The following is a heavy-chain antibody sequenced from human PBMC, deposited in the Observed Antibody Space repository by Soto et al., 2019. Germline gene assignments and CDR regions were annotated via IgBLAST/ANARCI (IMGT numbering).Heavy chain of an antibody. CDR1: GCTFSSYA. J-gene: IGHJ4*02. Sequence: SVKVSCKASGCTFSSYAISWVRQAPGQGLEWMGGIIPIFGTANYAQKFQGRVTITADESTSTAYMELSSLRSEDTAVYYCAGPVPNYYDSSGYYPFRYWGQGTLVTVSS. D-gene: IGHD3-22*01. CDR3: AGPVPNYYDSSGYYPFRY. V-gene: IGHV1-69*13. CDR2: IIPIFGTA.